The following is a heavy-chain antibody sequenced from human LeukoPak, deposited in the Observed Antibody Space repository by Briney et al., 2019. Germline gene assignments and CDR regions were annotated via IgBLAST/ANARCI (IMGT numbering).Heavy chain of an antibody. D-gene: IGHD5-12*01. CDR3: ARVRGSVSLFDY. CDR2: IKPDGSEQ. CDR1: GFTFGSFW. J-gene: IGHJ4*02. Sequence: GGSLRLSCAASGFTFGSFWMTWVRQAPGKGLEWVANIKPDGSEQYYVDSLKGRFTISRDNAKNSLYLQINSLRAEDTAVYYCARVRGSVSLFDYWGQGILVTVSS. V-gene: IGHV3-7*04.